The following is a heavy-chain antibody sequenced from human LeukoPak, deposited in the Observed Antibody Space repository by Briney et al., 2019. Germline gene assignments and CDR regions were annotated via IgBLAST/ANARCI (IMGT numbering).Heavy chain of an antibody. CDR1: GGSISSYY. J-gene: IGHJ4*02. CDR3: ARVFDGGYGHYYFDY. D-gene: IGHD5-12*01. Sequence: SETLSLTCTVSGGSISSYYWSWIRQPPGKGLEWIGYIYYSGSTNYNPSLKSRVTISVDTSKNQFSLKLSSVAAADTAVYYCARVFDGGYGHYYFDYWGQGTLVTVSS. CDR2: IYYSGST. V-gene: IGHV4-59*01.